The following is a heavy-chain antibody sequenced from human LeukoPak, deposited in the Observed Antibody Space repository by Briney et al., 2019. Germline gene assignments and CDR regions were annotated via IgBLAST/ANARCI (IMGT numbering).Heavy chain of an antibody. CDR2: IYYSGST. CDR3: ARVDRGYDSDYYYGMDV. J-gene: IGHJ6*02. Sequence: PSETLSLTCTVSGGSISSSSYYWGWIRQPPGKGLEWIGSIYYSGSTYYNPSLKSRVTISVDTSKNQFSLKLSSVTAADTAVYYCARVDRGYDSDYYYGMDVWGQGTTVTVSS. CDR1: GGSISSSSYY. V-gene: IGHV4-39*07. D-gene: IGHD5-12*01.